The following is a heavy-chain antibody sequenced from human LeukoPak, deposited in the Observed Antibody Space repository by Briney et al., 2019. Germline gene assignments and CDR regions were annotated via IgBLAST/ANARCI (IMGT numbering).Heavy chain of an antibody. Sequence: GGSLRLSCAASGFTFSSYWMSWVRQAPGKGLEWVSGISGSGGNTYYADSVKGRFTISRDNSKSTLYLQMNSLRAEDTAVYYCAKANCGSECYYYLDSWGQGTLVTVSS. CDR1: GFTFSSYW. CDR3: AKANCGSECYYYLDS. V-gene: IGHV3-23*01. D-gene: IGHD2-21*01. J-gene: IGHJ4*02. CDR2: ISGSGGNT.